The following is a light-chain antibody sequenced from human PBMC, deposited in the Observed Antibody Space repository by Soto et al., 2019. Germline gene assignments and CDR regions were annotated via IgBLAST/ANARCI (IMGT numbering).Light chain of an antibody. V-gene: IGKV3-11*01. J-gene: IGKJ5*01. CDR2: DSS. CDR3: HQRKHWPPIT. Sequence: EVELTQSPATLSLCPGETATLSCRASQSVDKFLAWYQQRPGQPPRLLIFDSSNRATGVPVRFSGSGSGTVFTLTIGSLEPEDSAVYYCHQRKHWPPITFGQGTRLEI. CDR1: QSVDKF.